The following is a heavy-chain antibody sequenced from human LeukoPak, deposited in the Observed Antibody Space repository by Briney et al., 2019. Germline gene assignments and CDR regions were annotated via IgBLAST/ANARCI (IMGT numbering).Heavy chain of an antibody. J-gene: IGHJ5*02. CDR1: GYTFTGYY. D-gene: IGHD2-15*01. CDR3: ARDRGGNNWFDP. CDR2: INPNSGGT. Sequence: ASVKVSCTASGYTFTGYYMHWVRQAPGQGLEWMGWINPNSGGTKYAQKFHARVTITRDTSIRTAYMELSRLRSDDTAVYYCARDRGGNNWFDPWGQGTLVTVSS. V-gene: IGHV1-2*02.